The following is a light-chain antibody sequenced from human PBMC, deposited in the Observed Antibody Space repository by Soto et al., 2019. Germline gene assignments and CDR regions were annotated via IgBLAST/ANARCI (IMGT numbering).Light chain of an antibody. CDR2: AAS. J-gene: IGKJ5*01. Sequence: IQLTQSPSSLSASVGDRVTITCRASQGISTYLAWYQQKPGKAPKVLIYAASTLHSLVPSRFRGSGSGTEFTLTISSRQPEDFATYYCQQIQDYSPITFGPGTRLEIK. CDR1: QGISTY. CDR3: QQIQDYSPIT. V-gene: IGKV1-9*01.